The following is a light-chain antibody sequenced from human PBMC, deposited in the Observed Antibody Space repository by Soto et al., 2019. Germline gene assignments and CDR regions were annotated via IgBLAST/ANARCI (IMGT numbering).Light chain of an antibody. V-gene: IGLV1-44*01. CDR2: SNN. CDR1: SSNIGSNT. J-gene: IGLJ3*02. CDR3: AAWHDSLNGPV. Sequence: QSVLTQPPSASGTPGQRVTISCSGSSSNIGSNTVTWYQQLPGTAPKVLIYSNNRRPSGVPDRFSGSKSGTSASLAIGGLQSEDVADYYCAAWHDSLNGPVFGGGTKLTVL.